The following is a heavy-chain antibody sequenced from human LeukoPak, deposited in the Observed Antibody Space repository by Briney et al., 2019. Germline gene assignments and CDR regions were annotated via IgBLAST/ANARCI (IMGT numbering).Heavy chain of an antibody. CDR1: GDSITGHY. V-gene: IGHV4-59*11. Sequence: PSETLSLTCSVSGDSITGHYLTWIRQPPGNGLEWIGYISHIGSTNYNPSLKSRVTISVDTSKSQFSLKLTSVTAADTALYYCARDRISINALDMWGQGTMVTVSS. CDR2: ISHIGST. J-gene: IGHJ3*02. D-gene: IGHD1-14*01. CDR3: ARDRISINALDM.